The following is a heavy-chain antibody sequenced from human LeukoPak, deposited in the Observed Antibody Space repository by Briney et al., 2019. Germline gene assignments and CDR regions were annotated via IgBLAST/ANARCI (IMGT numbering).Heavy chain of an antibody. CDR1: GGTFSSYA. D-gene: IGHD5-18*01. CDR2: IIPILSIA. V-gene: IGHV1-69*04. CDR3: ARDVGYSYGFDY. Sequence: SVKVSCKASGGTFSSYAISWVRQAPGQGLEWMGRIIPILSIANYAQKFQGRVTITADKSTSTAYMELSSLRSEDTAVYYCARDVGYSYGFDYWGQGTLVTVPS. J-gene: IGHJ4*02.